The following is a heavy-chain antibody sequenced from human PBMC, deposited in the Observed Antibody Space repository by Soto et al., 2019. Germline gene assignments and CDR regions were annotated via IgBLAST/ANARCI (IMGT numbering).Heavy chain of an antibody. J-gene: IGHJ6*02. V-gene: IGHV1-46*01. CDR1: GYTFTNYH. D-gene: IGHD3-10*01. Sequence: ASVKVSCKASGYTFTNYHIHGVRQAPGQGPEWLGIINPNGGGTHYAQKFQGRVTMTSDTSTSTVYMELSSLRSEDTAVYYCARDNMHYYSTSEGYFYYGMDVWGQGTTVTVPS. CDR3: ARDNMHYYSTSEGYFYYGMDV. CDR2: INPNGGGT.